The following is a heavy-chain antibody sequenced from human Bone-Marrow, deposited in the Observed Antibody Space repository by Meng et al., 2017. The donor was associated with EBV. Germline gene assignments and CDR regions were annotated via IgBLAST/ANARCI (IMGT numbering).Heavy chain of an antibody. J-gene: IGHJ3*02. V-gene: IGHV1-2*02. CDR2: INPNSGGT. D-gene: IGHD3-22*01. CDR3: ARDHIRGVTMKSHDAFDI. Sequence: SVKVSCKASGYTFTGYYIHWVRQAPGQGLEWMGWINPNSGGTKYAQKFQGRVTVTRDTSISAAYMELSRLRSDDTAMYYCARDHIRGVTMKSHDAFDILGQGTMVTVSS. CDR1: GYTFTGYY.